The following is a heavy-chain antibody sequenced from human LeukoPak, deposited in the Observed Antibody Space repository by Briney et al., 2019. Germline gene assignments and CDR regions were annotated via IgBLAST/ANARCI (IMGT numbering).Heavy chain of an antibody. CDR3: TRGSIGGWFDP. D-gene: IGHD3-3*01. V-gene: IGHV6-1*01. J-gene: IGHJ5*02. CDR1: GDRVSSNSAA. Sequence: SQTLSLTCAIGGDRVSSNSAAWNWVRLSPSRGLEWLGRTYYRSKWFKEYASSVKSRIILNSDTSRNEVSLHLHSVTPEDTAVYYCTRGSIGGWFDPWGQGTPVTVSS. CDR2: TYYRSKWFK.